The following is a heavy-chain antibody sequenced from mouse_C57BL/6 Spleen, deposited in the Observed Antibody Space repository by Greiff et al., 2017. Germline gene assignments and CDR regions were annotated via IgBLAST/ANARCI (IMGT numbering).Heavy chain of an antibody. V-gene: IGHV1-55*01. J-gene: IGHJ4*01. D-gene: IGHD1-1*01. CDR3: ARDGSSYVYAMDY. CDR2: IYPGSGST. Sequence: QVQLQQPGAELVKPGASVKMSCKASGYTFTSYWITWVKQRPGQGLKWIGDIYPGSGSTNYNEKFKSKATLTVDTSSSTAYMQLSSLTSEDSAVYYCARDGSSYVYAMDYWGQGTSVTVSS. CDR1: GYTFTSYW.